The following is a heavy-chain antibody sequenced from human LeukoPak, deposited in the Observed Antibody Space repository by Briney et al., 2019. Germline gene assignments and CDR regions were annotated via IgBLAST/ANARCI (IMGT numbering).Heavy chain of an antibody. CDR3: TRESRPEGYFDY. CDR2: IRTKAYGVTL. Sequence: PGRSLRLSCTTSVFNSCVHAMSSVRGAPGKGLWWVALIRTKAYGVTLAYAASVKGRFIISRDDSQSIAYLQMNSLTIEDTAVYYCTRESRPEGYFDYWGQGTLVTVSS. CDR1: VFNSCVHA. J-gene: IGHJ4*02. V-gene: IGHV3-49*04.